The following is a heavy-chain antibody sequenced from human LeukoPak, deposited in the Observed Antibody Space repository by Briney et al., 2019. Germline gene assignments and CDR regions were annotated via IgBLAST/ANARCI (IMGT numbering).Heavy chain of an antibody. CDR3: VRGQATAWGLDY. J-gene: IGHJ4*02. CDR2: ISTDARTI. Sequence: GGTLRLSCAASGFAFSTNWMHWVRQAPGKGLVWVSHISTDARTITYAAFVKGRFTISRDNAKNTLYLQMNSLRAEDTALYYCVRGQATAWGLDYWGQGTLVTVSS. D-gene: IGHD6-13*01. V-gene: IGHV3-74*01. CDR1: GFAFSTNW.